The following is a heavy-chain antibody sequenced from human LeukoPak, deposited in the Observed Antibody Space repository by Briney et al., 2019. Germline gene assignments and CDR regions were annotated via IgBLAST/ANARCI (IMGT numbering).Heavy chain of an antibody. V-gene: IGHV1-3*01. D-gene: IGHD3-10*01. Sequence: ASVKVSCKASGYTFTSYAMHWVRQAPGQRLEWMGWINAGNGNTKYSQKFQGRVTITRDTSASTAYMELSSLRSEDTAVYYCARDSWGALWFGDPQNWFDPWGQGTLVTVSS. J-gene: IGHJ5*02. CDR3: ARDSWGALWFGDPQNWFDP. CDR2: INAGNGNT. CDR1: GYTFTSYA.